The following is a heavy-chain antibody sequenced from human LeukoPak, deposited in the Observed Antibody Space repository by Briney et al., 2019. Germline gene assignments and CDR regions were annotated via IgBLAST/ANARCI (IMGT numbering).Heavy chain of an antibody. Sequence: ASLKLSCKASGYTFSDFYIHWVRQAPGQGLEYVGWITPKSGDTYSPQRFQGRVTMTRDASISTAYMELSSLRSDDTAVYFCARVRLADERAWAYWGQGTLVTVSS. CDR1: GYTFSDFY. J-gene: IGHJ4*02. D-gene: IGHD3-3*02. CDR2: ITPKSGDT. V-gene: IGHV1-2*02. CDR3: ARVRLADERAWAY.